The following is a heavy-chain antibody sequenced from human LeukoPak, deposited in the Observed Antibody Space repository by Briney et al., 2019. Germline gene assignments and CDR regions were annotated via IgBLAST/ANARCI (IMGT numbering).Heavy chain of an antibody. Sequence: GRSLRLSCEASGFTFEDYGMHWLRQAPGKGLAWVSAVSCNSASVGYVDSVKGRFTISRNHAKKTLYLQMNSLTPEDTALYSCAKDYGYSSSWYDYWGQGTLVTVSS. CDR1: GFTFEDYG. J-gene: IGHJ4*02. V-gene: IGHV3-9*01. D-gene: IGHD6-13*01. CDR3: AKDYGYSSSWYDY. CDR2: VSCNSASV.